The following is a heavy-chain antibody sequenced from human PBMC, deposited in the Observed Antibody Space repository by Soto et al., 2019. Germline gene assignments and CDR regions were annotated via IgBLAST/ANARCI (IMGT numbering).Heavy chain of an antibody. J-gene: IGHJ5*02. CDR2: ISYDGSNK. Sequence: GGSLTLSCAASGFTFSSYAMHWVRQAPGKGLEWVAVISYDGSNKYYADSVKGRFTISRDNSKNTLYLQMNSLIAEDTAVYYCARGRQGSSSWYVCWFDPWGQGTLVTVSS. V-gene: IGHV3-30-3*01. D-gene: IGHD6-13*01. CDR1: GFTFSSYA. CDR3: ARGRQGSSSWYVCWFDP.